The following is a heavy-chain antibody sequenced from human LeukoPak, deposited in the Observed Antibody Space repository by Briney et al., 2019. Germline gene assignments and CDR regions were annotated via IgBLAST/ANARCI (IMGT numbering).Heavy chain of an antibody. D-gene: IGHD3-3*01. CDR2: MNPNSGNT. CDR3: ARDFSSYYYMDV. J-gene: IGHJ6*03. CDR1: GYTFTSYD. V-gene: IGHV1-8*01. Sequence: ASVKVSCKASGYTFTSYDINWVRQATGQGLEWMGWMNPNSGNTGYAQKFQGRVTMTRNTSISTAYMELSSLRSEDTAVYYCARDFSSYYYMDVWGKGTTVTVSS.